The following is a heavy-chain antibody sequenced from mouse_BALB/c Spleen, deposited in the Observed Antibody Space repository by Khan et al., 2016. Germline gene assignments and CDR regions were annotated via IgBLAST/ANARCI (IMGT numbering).Heavy chain of an antibody. CDR2: IDPANGDS. CDR1: GFNIKDTY. CDR3: ARSGYVLYYYAMDY. V-gene: IGHV14-3*02. D-gene: IGHD2-2*01. Sequence: VQLQQSGAELVKPGASVKVSCTASGFNIKDTYMHWVKQRPEQGLEWIGRIDPANGDSEYDPTFQGRATITADTSSNTAYLQLSTLTSEDTAVYYCARSGYVLYYYAMDYWGQGTSVTVSS. J-gene: IGHJ4*01.